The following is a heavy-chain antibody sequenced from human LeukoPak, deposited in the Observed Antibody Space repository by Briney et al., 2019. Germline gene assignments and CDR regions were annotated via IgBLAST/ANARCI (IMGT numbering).Heavy chain of an antibody. CDR2: ISYDGSNK. D-gene: IGHD3-22*01. Sequence: GGSLRLSCAASGFTFSSYAMHWVRQAPGKGLEWVAVISYDGSNKYYADSVKGRFTISRDNSKNTLYLQMNSLRAEDTAVYYCASSKGSGYYWGQGTLVTVSS. V-gene: IGHV3-30*04. CDR3: ASSKGSGYY. CDR1: GFTFSSYA. J-gene: IGHJ4*02.